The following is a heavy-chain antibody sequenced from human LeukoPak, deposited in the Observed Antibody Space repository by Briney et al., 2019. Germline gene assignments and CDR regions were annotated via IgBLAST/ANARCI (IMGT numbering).Heavy chain of an antibody. CDR2: IYYSGST. D-gene: IGHD3-10*01. CDR1: GGSISSYY. V-gene: IGHV4-59*08. J-gene: IGHJ4*02. CDR3: ARHKNYYGSEFDY. Sequence: TSETLSLTCTVSGGSISSYYWSWIRQPPGKGLEWIGYIYYSGSTNYNPSLKSRVTISVDTSKNQFSLKLSSVTAADTAVYYCARHKNYYGSEFDYWGQGTLVTVSS.